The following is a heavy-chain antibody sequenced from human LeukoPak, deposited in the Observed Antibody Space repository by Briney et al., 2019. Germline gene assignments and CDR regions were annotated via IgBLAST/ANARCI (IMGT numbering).Heavy chain of an antibody. CDR2: IRSKANSYAT. CDR3: SSPYYDSSGYWSPLDY. J-gene: IGHJ4*02. D-gene: IGHD3-22*01. CDR1: GFTFSSYG. V-gene: IGHV3-73*01. Sequence: GRSLRLSCAASGFTFSSYGMHWVRQASGKGLEWVGRIRSKANSYATAYAASVKGRFTISRDDSKNTAYLQMNSLKTEDTAVYYCSSPYYDSSGYWSPLDYWGQGTLVTVSS.